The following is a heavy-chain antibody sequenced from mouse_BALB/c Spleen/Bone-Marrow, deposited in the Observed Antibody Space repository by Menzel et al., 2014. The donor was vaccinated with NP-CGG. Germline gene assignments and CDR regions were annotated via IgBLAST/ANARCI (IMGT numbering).Heavy chain of an antibody. V-gene: IGHV1-18*01. Sequence: EVQLQESGPELVKPGASMKISYKASGYSFTGYTMNWVKQSHGRNLEWIGLINPYNGGTSYNQKFMGKATLTVDKSSSTAYMELLSLTSEDSAVYYCARWDYYGYAMDYWGQGTSVTVSS. D-gene: IGHD1-1*01. CDR1: GYSFTGYT. J-gene: IGHJ4*01. CDR3: ARWDYYGYAMDY. CDR2: INPYNGGT.